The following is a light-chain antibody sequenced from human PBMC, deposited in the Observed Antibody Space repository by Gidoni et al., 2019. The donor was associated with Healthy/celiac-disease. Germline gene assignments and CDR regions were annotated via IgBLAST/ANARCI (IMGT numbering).Light chain of an antibody. V-gene: IGKV1-39*01. J-gene: IGKJ1*01. CDR1: QSISSY. CDR2: AAS. CDR3: QQSYSTLWT. Sequence: DIQLTQSPSSLSASVGDRVTITCRASQSISSYLNWYQQKPGKVPKLLIYAASSWQSGVPSRFSGSGSGTDFSLTISSLQPEDFATYYCQQSYSTLWTFXQXTKVXIK.